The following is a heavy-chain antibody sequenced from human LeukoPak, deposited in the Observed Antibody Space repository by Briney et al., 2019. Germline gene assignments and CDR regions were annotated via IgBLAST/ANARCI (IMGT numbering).Heavy chain of an antibody. J-gene: IGHJ5*02. Sequence: SQTLSLTCAISGDSVSSNSVAWNWMRQSPLRGLEWLGRTYYRSKWYNDYAVSVKSRITINPDTSKNQFSLQLNSVTPEDTAVYYCARDDCSGGSCYWRFDPWGQGTLVTVSS. V-gene: IGHV6-1*01. D-gene: IGHD2-15*01. CDR1: GDSVSSNSVA. CDR3: ARDDCSGGSCYWRFDP. CDR2: TYYRSKWYN.